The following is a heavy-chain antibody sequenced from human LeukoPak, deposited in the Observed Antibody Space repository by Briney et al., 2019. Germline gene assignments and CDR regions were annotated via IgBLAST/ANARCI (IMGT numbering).Heavy chain of an antibody. CDR2: MNPNSGNT. V-gene: IGHV1-8*01. CDR1: GYTFTSYD. CDR3: ARGAGRYYPRAKFDY. D-gene: IGHD2/OR15-2a*01. J-gene: IGHJ4*02. Sequence: GASVKVSCKASGYTFTSYDISWVRQATGQGLEWMGCMNPNSGNTGYAQKFQGRVTMTRNTSISTAYMELSSLRSEDTAVYYCARGAGRYYPRAKFDYWGQGTLVTVSS.